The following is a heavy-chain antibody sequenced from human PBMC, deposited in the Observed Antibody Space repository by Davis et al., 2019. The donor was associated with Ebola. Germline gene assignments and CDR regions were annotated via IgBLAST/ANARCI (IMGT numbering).Heavy chain of an antibody. J-gene: IGHJ3*02. CDR1: GFTFSTYS. Sequence: GESLKISCAASGFTFSTYSMSWVRQAPGKGLEWVSSISSDSDYIYYADSAKGRFPISRDNAKNSLYLQMNSLRAEDTAVYYCAREGDYGGAFDIWGQGTMVTVSS. CDR2: ISSDSDYI. CDR3: AREGDYGGAFDI. V-gene: IGHV3-21*01. D-gene: IGHD4-23*01.